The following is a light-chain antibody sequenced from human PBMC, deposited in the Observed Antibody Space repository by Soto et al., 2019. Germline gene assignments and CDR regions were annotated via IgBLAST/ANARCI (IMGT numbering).Light chain of an antibody. CDR1: QSVSSNY. CDR3: QQYGSSPPT. CDR2: GAS. Sequence: EIVLTHSPGTLSLSPGERATLSCRASQSVSSNYLAWYQRKPGQAPRLLIYGASSRAIDIPNRFSGSGSGTDFTLTITRLEPEDFAVYYCQQYGSSPPTFGQGTKVEI. V-gene: IGKV3-20*01. J-gene: IGKJ1*01.